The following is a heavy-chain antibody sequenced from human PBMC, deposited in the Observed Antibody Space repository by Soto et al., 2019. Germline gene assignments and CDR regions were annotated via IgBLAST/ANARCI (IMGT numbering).Heavy chain of an antibody. D-gene: IGHD2-2*01. V-gene: IGHV3-74*03. CDR1: GFTFSGHW. CDR2: INTDGGSS. J-gene: IGHJ3*02. Sequence: EVQLVESGGDVVQPGGSLRLSCAASGFTFSGHWMHWVRQVPGKGLEWVSRINTDGGSSAYADSVKGRFTISRDNAKNTLHLPMDGLTGADTAVYYCAREAGYCSRTSCYRRAFDTWGQVTTVTVSS. CDR3: AREAGYCSRTSCYRRAFDT.